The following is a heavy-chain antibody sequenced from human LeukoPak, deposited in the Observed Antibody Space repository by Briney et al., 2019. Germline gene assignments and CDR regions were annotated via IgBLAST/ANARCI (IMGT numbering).Heavy chain of an antibody. CDR3: ARRYCSGGSCYRDLDY. V-gene: IGHV4-34*01. J-gene: IGHJ4*02. CDR2: INHSGST. Sequence: NPSETLSLTCAVYGGSFSGYYWSWIRQPPGKGLEWIGEINHSGSTNYNPSLKSRVTISVDTSKNQFSLKLSSVTAADTAVYYCARRYCSGGSCYRDLDYWGQGTLVTVSS. CDR1: GGSFSGYY. D-gene: IGHD2-15*01.